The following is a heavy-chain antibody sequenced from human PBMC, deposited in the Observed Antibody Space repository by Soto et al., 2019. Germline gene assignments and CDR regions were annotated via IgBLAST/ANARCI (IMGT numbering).Heavy chain of an antibody. CDR1: GFTFSRYA. CDR2: ISRDGSNK. Sequence: GGSLRLSCAASGFTFSRYAIHWVRQAPGKGLEWVAVISRDGSNKYYVDSVKGRFTISGDNSKNTLYLQMNSLRDEGTAVYYCARSRNSAVADSFDFWGQGTLVTVSS. D-gene: IGHD3-10*01. J-gene: IGHJ4*02. CDR3: ARSRNSAVADSFDF. V-gene: IGHV3-30*04.